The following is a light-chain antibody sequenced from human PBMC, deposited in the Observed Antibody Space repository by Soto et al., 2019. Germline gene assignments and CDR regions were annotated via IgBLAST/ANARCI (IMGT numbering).Light chain of an antibody. CDR2: DTS. J-gene: IGKJ5*01. Sequence: IVLTQSPATLSVSPAERVTLSCRASQSVSSLLAWYQQKPRQAPTLLMYDTSTRATGIPARFSGSGSGTDFTLTISSLQSEDLAIYYCQQYHIRPYTFGQGTRLEIK. V-gene: IGKV3-15*01. CDR1: QSVSSL. CDR3: QQYHIRPYT.